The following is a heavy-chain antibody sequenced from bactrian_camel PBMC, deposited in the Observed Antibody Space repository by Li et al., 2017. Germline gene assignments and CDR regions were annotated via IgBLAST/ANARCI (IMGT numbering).Heavy chain of an antibody. Sequence: HVQLVESGGGLVQAGGSLNLSCAATVNSNNLNCMGWFRQAPGKGLEWVSSINVGGSITYYPDSVKGRFTISRDNAKNTLYLQMNSLKSEDTALYYCMRGNDYTYYNDNGLGRPLSQGTQVTVS. CDR2: INVGGSIT. J-gene: IGHJ4*01. D-gene: IGHD4*01. CDR1: VNSNNLNC. V-gene: IGHV3S1*01.